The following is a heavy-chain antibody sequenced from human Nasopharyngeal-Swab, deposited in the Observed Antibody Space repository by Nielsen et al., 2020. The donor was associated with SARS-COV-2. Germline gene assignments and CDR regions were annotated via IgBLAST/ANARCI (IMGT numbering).Heavy chain of an antibody. CDR1: GGSISSYY. J-gene: IGHJ6*02. CDR2: IYYSGST. V-gene: IGHV4-59*08. CDR3: ARLPRYYDSSGYFGSCYYYYGMDV. D-gene: IGHD3-22*01. Sequence: SETLSLTCTVSGGSISSYYWSWIRQPPGKGLEWIGYIYYSGSTNYNPSLKSRVTISVDTSKNQFSLKLSSVTAADTAVYYCARLPRYYDSSGYFGSCYYYYGMDVWGQGTTVTVSS.